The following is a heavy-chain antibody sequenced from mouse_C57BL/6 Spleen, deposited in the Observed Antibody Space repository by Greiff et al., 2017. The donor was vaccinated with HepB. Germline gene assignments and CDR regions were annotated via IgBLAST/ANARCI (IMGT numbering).Heavy chain of an antibody. D-gene: IGHD2-4*01. CDR2: IYPGSGST. Sequence: QVQLQQPGAELVKPGASVKMSCKASGYTFTSYWITWVKQRPGQGLEWIGDIYPGSGSTNYNEKFKSKATLTVDTSSSTAYMQLSSLTSEDSAVYYWARADYDYDVPDAMDYWGQGTSVTVSS. V-gene: IGHV1-55*01. CDR1: GYTFTSYW. J-gene: IGHJ4*01. CDR3: ARADYDYDVPDAMDY.